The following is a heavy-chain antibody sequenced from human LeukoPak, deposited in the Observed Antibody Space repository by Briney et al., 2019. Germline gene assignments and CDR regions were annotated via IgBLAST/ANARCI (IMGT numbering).Heavy chain of an antibody. CDR3: ARRASGSYPDYFDY. D-gene: IGHD1-26*01. J-gene: IGHJ4*02. V-gene: IGHV4-59*08. Sequence: SETLSLTCTISGGSSSSYYWSWIRQPPGKGLEWIGYIHYSGSTNYNPSLKSRATISLDTSKNQVSLKMSSVTAADTAVYYCARRASGSYPDYFDYWGQGTLVTVSS. CDR1: GGSSSSYY. CDR2: IHYSGST.